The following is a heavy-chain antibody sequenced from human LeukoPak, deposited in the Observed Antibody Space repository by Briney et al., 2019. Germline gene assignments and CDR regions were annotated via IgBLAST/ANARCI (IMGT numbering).Heavy chain of an antibody. D-gene: IGHD2-21*02. Sequence: TSETLSLTCTVSDGSITGSSYYWGWIRQTPGEGLDWIGSIYYSGITYYNPPLQGRVTMSVDTSKNQFSLKLNSVTVADTAVYYCARLRVTTGFDYWDQGIPVTVSS. CDR3: ARLRVTTGFDY. CDR1: DGSITGSSYY. V-gene: IGHV4-39*01. J-gene: IGHJ4*02. CDR2: IYYSGIT.